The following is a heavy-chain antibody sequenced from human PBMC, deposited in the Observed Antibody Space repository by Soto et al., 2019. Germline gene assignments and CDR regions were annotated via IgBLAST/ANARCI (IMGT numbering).Heavy chain of an antibody. D-gene: IGHD3-9*01. CDR2: IKQDGSEK. CDR3: ARAHYDILTGYYPFDY. Sequence: QAGGSLRLSCAASGFTFSSYWMSWVRQAPGKGLEWVANIKQDGSEKYYVDSVKGRFTISRDNAKNSLYLQMNSLRAEDTAVYYCARAHYDILTGYYPFDYWGQGTLVTVSS. J-gene: IGHJ4*02. CDR1: GFTFSSYW. V-gene: IGHV3-7*01.